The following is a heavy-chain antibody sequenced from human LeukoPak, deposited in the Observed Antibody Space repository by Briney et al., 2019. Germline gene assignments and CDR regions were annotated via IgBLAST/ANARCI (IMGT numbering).Heavy chain of an antibody. J-gene: IGHJ4*02. V-gene: IGHV4-59*12. D-gene: IGHD3-10*01. CDR1: GGSISSYY. CDR2: IYYSGST. CDR3: ARLPVYGSGSANFDY. Sequence: SETLSLTCTVSGGSISSYYWSWIRQPPGKGLEWIGYIYYSGSTNYNPSLKSRVTISVDTSKNQFSLKLSSVTAADTAVYYCARLPVYGSGSANFDYWGQGTLVTVSS.